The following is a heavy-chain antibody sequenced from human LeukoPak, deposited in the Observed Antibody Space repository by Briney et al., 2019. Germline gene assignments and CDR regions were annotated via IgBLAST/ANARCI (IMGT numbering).Heavy chain of an antibody. V-gene: IGHV3-20*04. CDR1: GFTFDDYG. J-gene: IGHJ6*02. CDR3: AKDLSSTSPYYGMDV. CDR2: INRNGDST. D-gene: IGHD2-2*01. Sequence: GGSLRLSCAASGFTFDDYGMSWVRQAPGKGLEWVSGINRNGDSTGYADSVKGRFTISRDNAKNSLYLQMNSLRVEDTALYYCAKDLSSTSPYYGMDVWGQGTTVTVSS.